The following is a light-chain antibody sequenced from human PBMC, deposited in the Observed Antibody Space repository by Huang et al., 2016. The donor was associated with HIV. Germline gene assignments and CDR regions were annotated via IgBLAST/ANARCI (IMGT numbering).Light chain of an antibody. CDR1: QSVHAW. J-gene: IGKJ2*01. CDR3: QQYSTYLFT. CDR2: RAS. Sequence: DIQMTQSPSTLSASVGDRVTITCRASQSVHAWLAWYQQKPGKAPNLLIYRASSLQPGVPSRFTGSGSGTEFTLTIAGLQPDDLGTYYCQQYSTYLFTFGQGPSWRSN. V-gene: IGKV1-5*03.